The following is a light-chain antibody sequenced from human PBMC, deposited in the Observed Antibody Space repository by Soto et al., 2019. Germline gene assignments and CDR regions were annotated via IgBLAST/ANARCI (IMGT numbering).Light chain of an antibody. CDR1: QSVSNNY. J-gene: IGKJ1*01. CDR3: QQYGSSGT. Sequence: EIVLTQSPGTRSLSPGERATLSCRASQSVSNNYLAWYQQKPGQAPRLLIYGASNRATGIPDRFSGSGSGTDFTLTISRMGPEDFAVYYCQQYGSSGTFGQGTKVDIK. V-gene: IGKV3-20*01. CDR2: GAS.